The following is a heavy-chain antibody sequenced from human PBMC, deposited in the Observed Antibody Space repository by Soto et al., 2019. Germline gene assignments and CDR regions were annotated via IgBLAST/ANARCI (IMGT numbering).Heavy chain of an antibody. CDR2: IYYSGST. V-gene: IGHV4-39*01. D-gene: IGHD3-22*01. Sequence: SETLSLTCTVSGGSISSSSYYWGWIRQPPGKGLEWIGSIYYSGSTYYNPSLKSRVTISVDTSKNQFSLKLSSVTAADTAVYYCARRNYYDGTTRWFDPWGQGTLVTVS. CDR1: GGSISSSSYY. J-gene: IGHJ5*02. CDR3: ARRNYYDGTTRWFDP.